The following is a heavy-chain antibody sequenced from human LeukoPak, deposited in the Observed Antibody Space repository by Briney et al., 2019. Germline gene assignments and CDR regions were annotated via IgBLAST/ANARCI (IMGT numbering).Heavy chain of an antibody. V-gene: IGHV4-39*01. D-gene: IGHD4-17*01. Sequence: KTSETLSLTCAVSGGSISSGDYYWSWIRQPPGKGLEWIGSIYYSGSTYYNPSLKSRVTISVDTSKNQFSLKLSSVTAADTAVYYCARLRYGDYENYPFDYWGQGTLVTVSS. CDR3: ARLRYGDYENYPFDY. J-gene: IGHJ4*02. CDR1: GGSISSGDYY. CDR2: IYYSGST.